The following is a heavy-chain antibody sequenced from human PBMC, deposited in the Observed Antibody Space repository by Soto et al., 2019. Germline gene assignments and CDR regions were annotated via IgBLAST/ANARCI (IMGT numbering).Heavy chain of an antibody. CDR1: GFTFSNYA. V-gene: IGHV3-23*01. D-gene: IGHD3-3*01. CDR3: VKDWSGNKCPCMDV. J-gene: IGHJ6*02. Sequence: HPGGSMRRSCGASGFTFSNYAMSWVRQAPGEGLQWVSSISSGGDKTYYAVSVKGRFTISRDNSKNTLYLQMSSLRADDTAVYHCVKDWSGNKCPCMDVWGQGTTVTVSS. CDR2: ISSGGDKT.